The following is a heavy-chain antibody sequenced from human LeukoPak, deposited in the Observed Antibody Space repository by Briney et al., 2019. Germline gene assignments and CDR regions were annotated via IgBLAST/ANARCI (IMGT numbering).Heavy chain of an antibody. CDR1: GGSTSSYY. J-gene: IGHJ4*02. CDR3: ARVSRDGYNFDY. Sequence: PSETLSLTCTVSGGSTSSYYWSWIRQPPGKRLEWIGYIYYSGSTNYNPSLKSRVTISVDTSKNQFSLKLSSVTAADTAVYYCARVSRDGYNFDYWGQGTLVTVSS. V-gene: IGHV4-59*01. CDR2: IYYSGST. D-gene: IGHD5-24*01.